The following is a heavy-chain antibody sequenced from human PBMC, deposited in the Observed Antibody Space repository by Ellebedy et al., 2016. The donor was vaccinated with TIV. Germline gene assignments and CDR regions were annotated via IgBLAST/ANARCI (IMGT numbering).Heavy chain of an antibody. CDR1: GDSITNTNAY. V-gene: IGHV4-39*07. D-gene: IGHD2-21*01. CDR2: FYYSGST. J-gene: IGHJ4*02. Sequence: MPSETLSLTCTVSGDSITNTNAYWGWIRQPPGKGLEWIGTFYYSGSTYYNPSLKSRVTISVDTSKNQFSLKLSSVTAADTAMFFCARGYYGGTSYYPPGEWGQGTLVAVSS. CDR3: ARGYYGGTSYYPPGE.